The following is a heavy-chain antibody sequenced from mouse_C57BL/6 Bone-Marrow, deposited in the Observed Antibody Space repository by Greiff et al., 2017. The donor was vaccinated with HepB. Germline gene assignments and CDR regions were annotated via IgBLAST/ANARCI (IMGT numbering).Heavy chain of an antibody. V-gene: IGHV1-52*01. CDR2: IDPSDSET. CDR1: GYTFTSYW. Sequence: QVHVKQPGAELVRPGSSVKLSCKASGYTFTSYWMHWVKQRPIQGLEWIGNIDPSDSETHYNQKFKDKATLTVDKSSSTAYMQLSSLTSEDSAVYYCARGGWLLPYWYFDVWGTGTTVTVSS. J-gene: IGHJ1*03. D-gene: IGHD2-3*01. CDR3: ARGGWLLPYWYFDV.